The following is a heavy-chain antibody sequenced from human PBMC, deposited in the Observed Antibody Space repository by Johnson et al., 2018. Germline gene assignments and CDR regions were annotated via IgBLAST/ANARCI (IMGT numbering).Heavy chain of an antibody. Sequence: VQLVESGGGVVQPGRSLRLSCAASGFTFSSYGMHWVRQAPGKGLEWVAVISHDGSNKYYADSVKGRLTISKDNSKNKLYVQMSRLRAGDTAMYYCAKDGPTNYYSYYTDVWGKGTTVTVSS. V-gene: IGHV3-30*18. CDR2: ISHDGSNK. CDR1: GFTFSSYG. J-gene: IGHJ6*03. D-gene: IGHD1-1*01. CDR3: AKDGPTNYYSYYTDV.